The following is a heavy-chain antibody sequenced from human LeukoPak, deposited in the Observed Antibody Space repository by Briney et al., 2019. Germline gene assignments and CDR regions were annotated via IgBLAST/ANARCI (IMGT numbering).Heavy chain of an antibody. D-gene: IGHD3-22*01. V-gene: IGHV3-74*01. CDR3: ARAPSEIGGYYPEYFRH. CDR1: GFTFSTYW. CDR2: IKSDGST. Sequence: GGSLRLSCAASGFTFSTYWMHWVRQAPGKGLVWVSRIKSDGSTNYADSVKGRFTISRDNANNTLSLQMNSPRPEDTGVYYCARAPSEIGGYYPEYFRHWGQGTLATVSS. J-gene: IGHJ1*01.